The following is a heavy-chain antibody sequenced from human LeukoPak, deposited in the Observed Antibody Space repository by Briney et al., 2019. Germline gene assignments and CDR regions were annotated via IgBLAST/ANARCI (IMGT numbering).Heavy chain of an antibody. CDR2: IYYSGST. V-gene: IGHV4-59*01. Sequence: SETLSLTCTVSGGSISSYYWSWIRQPPGKGLEWVGYIYYSGSTNYNPSLKSRVTISVDTSKNQFSLKLSSVTAADTAVYYCARVGYYDSSGYHDAFDIWGQGTMVTVSS. D-gene: IGHD3-22*01. CDR3: ARVGYYDSSGYHDAFDI. CDR1: GGSISSYY. J-gene: IGHJ3*02.